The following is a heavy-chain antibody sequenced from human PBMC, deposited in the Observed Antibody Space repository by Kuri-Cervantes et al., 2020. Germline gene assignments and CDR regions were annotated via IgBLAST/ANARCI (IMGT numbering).Heavy chain of an antibody. CDR1: GYSFTSYW. CDR2: IYPGDSDT. V-gene: IGHV5-51*01. CDR3: ARRRVKWLAGDFDY. Sequence: GESLKISCKGSGYSFTSYWVGWVRQMPGKGLEWMGIIYPGDSDTRYSPSFQGQFTISADKSISTAYLQWSSLKASDTAMYYCARRRVKWLAGDFDYWGQGTLVTVSS. D-gene: IGHD6-19*01. J-gene: IGHJ4*02.